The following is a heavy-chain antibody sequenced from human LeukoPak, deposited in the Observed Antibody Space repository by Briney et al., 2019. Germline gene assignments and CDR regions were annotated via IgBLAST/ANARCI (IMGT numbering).Heavy chain of an antibody. CDR3: ALYLRVRGDY. CDR1: GFTFSNRA. J-gene: IGHJ4*02. Sequence: PGGSLRLSCAASGFTFSNRAMMWVRQAPGRGLEWVSAISGGGVSTYYTDSVKGRFTISRDNSKNTLYLQMNSLRAEDTAVYYCALYLRVRGDYWGQGTLISVSS. CDR2: ISGGGVST. D-gene: IGHD3-10*01. V-gene: IGHV3-23*01.